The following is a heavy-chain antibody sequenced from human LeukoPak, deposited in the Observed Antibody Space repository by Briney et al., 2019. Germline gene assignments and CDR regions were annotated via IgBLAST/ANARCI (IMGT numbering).Heavy chain of an antibody. CDR2: ISYDGSNK. CDR3: ARDSGIVVVPAAIRSYYYYGMDV. J-gene: IGHJ6*02. D-gene: IGHD2-2*01. V-gene: IGHV3-30-3*01. Sequence: GGSLRLSCAASGFTFSNAWMSWVRQAPGKGLEWVAVISYDGSNKYYADSVKGRFTISRGNSKNTLYLQMNSLRAEDTAVYYCARDSGIVVVPAAIRSYYYYGMDVWGQGTTVTVSS. CDR1: GFTFSNAW.